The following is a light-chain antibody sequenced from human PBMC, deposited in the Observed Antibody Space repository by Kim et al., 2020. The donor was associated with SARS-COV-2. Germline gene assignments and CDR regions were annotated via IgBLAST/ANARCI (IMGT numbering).Light chain of an antibody. V-gene: IGLV3-19*01. CDR1: SLRDYY. CDR3: SSRDSSGFHWV. J-gene: IGLJ3*02. CDR2: GKN. Sequence: SSELTQDPAVSVALGQTVRITCQGDSLRDYYPSWYQQKPRQAPILVIYGKNNRPSGIPDRFSGSTSGNTSSLTITASQAEDEADYYCSSRDSSGFHWVFGGGTKVTVL.